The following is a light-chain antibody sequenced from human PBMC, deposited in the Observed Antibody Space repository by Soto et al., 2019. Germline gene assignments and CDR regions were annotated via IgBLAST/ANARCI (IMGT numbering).Light chain of an antibody. CDR1: SANIGSNY. Sequence: QSVLTQPPSASGTPGQRVTISCSGSSANIGSNYVYWFQQLPGTAPKLLIYRNNQRPSGVPDRFSGSKSGTSASLAISGLRYEDEADYYCASWDDSRRAVFGGGTQLTVL. CDR2: RNN. V-gene: IGLV1-47*01. J-gene: IGLJ7*01. CDR3: ASWDDSRRAV.